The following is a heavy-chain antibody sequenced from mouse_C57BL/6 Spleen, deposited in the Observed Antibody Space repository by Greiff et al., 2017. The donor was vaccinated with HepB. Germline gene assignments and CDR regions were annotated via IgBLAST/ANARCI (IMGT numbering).Heavy chain of an antibody. Sequence: QVQLKESGAELVRPGASVKLSCKASGYTFTDYYINWVKQRPGQGLEWIARIYPGSGNTYYNEKFKGKATLTAEKSSSTAYMQLSSLTSEDSAVYFCARERVTTVVRYAMDYWGQGTSVTVSS. CDR3: ARERVTTVVRYAMDY. CDR1: GYTFTDYY. J-gene: IGHJ4*01. CDR2: IYPGSGNT. V-gene: IGHV1-76*01. D-gene: IGHD1-1*01.